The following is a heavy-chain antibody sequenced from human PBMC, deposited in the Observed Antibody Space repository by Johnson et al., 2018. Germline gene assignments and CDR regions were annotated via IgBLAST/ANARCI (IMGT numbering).Heavy chain of an antibody. V-gene: IGHV3-21*01. CDR3: VRDLSTTTGGYFQH. D-gene: IGHD1-14*01. CDR2: LSRSNSYG. CDR1: GFTFSSYS. J-gene: IGHJ1*01. Sequence: VQLGQAGGGLVEPGGSMRLSCVASGFTFSSYSMTWVRQAPGKGLEWVSSLSRSNSYGYYADSVKGRFTISRDNAKNSLDLQMNSLRVEDTAVYYCVRDLSTTTGGYFQHWGQGTLVTVSS.